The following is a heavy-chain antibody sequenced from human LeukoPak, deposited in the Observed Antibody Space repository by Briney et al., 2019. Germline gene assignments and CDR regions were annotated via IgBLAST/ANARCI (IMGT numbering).Heavy chain of an antibody. CDR3: ARHYDSSGFYFDY. J-gene: IGHJ4*02. V-gene: IGHV4-59*01. CDR2: IYYSGTT. Sequence: PSETLSLTCTVSGGSISSYYWGWIPPPPGKGLEWIVYIYYSGTTYYNPSLSSRVTISVDTSKNQFSLRLTSVTAADTAVYYCARHYDSSGFYFDYWGQGALVTVSS. D-gene: IGHD3-22*01. CDR1: GGSISSYY.